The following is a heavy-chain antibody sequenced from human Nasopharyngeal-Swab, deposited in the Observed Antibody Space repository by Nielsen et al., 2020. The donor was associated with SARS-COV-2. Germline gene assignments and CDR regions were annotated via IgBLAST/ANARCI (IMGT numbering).Heavy chain of an antibody. CDR2: INPNSGGT. J-gene: IGHJ4*02. CDR3: ARDGGYCSGGSCSPSNY. Sequence: WVRQAPGQGLEWMGRINPNSGGTNYAQKFQGRVTMTRDTSISTAYMELSSLRSEDTAVYYCARDGGYCSGGSCSPSNYWGQGTLVTVSS. D-gene: IGHD2-15*01. V-gene: IGHV1-2*06.